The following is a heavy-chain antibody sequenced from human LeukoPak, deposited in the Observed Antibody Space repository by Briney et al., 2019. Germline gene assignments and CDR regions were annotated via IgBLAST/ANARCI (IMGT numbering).Heavy chain of an antibody. V-gene: IGHV3-23*01. CDR2: ISGSGGST. CDR3: AKDRGWLSYYFDY. J-gene: IGHJ4*02. Sequence: GGSLRLSCAASGFTFSSYAMSWVRQAPGKGLEWVSAISGSGGSTYYADSVKGRYTISRDNSKNTLYLQMNSLRAEDTAVYYCAKDRGWLSYYFDYWGQGTLVTVSS. D-gene: IGHD3-16*02. CDR1: GFTFSSYA.